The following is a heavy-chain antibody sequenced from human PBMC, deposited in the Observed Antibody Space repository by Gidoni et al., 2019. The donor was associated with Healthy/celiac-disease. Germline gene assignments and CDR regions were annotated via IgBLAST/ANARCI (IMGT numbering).Heavy chain of an antibody. Sequence: QVQLVQSGAEVKKPGSSVKVSCKASGGTFSSYAISWVRQAPGQGLEWMGGIIPIFGTANYAQKFQGRVTITADESTSTAYMELSSLRSEDTAVYYCARGRGDCTNGVCYRWYFDLWGCGTLVTVSS. J-gene: IGHJ2*01. CDR2: IIPIFGTA. D-gene: IGHD2-8*01. CDR3: ARGRGDCTNGVCYRWYFDL. CDR1: GGTFSSYA. V-gene: IGHV1-69*01.